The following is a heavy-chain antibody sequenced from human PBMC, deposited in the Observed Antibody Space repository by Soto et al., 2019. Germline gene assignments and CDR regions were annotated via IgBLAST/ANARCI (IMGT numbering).Heavy chain of an antibody. J-gene: IGHJ4*02. Sequence: QITLKESGPTLVKPTQTLTLTGTFSGFSLSTNKMGVAWIRQPPGKALEWLAIIYWDDDKRYSPSLKSRLTIPKDTSKNQVVLTMPNVDPVDRASYYCAHRRGFGELLFGFWGQGTLVTVSS. CDR2: IYWDDDK. CDR3: AHRRGFGELLFGF. V-gene: IGHV2-5*02. CDR1: GFSLSTNKMG. D-gene: IGHD3-10*01.